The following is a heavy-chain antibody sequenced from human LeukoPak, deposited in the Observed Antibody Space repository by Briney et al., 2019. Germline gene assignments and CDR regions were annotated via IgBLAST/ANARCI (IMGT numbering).Heavy chain of an antibody. J-gene: IGHJ4*02. V-gene: IGHV3-74*01. D-gene: IGHD1-26*01. CDR1: GFTFSSNW. Sequence: GGSLRLSCAASGFTFSSNWMHWARQAPGKGLVWVSRSNEDGSTTNYADSVKGRFTISRDNAKNTPYLQMNSLTAEDTAVYYCVRDLGGRSGHWGQGTLVTVSS. CDR2: SNEDGSTT. CDR3: VRDLGGRSGH.